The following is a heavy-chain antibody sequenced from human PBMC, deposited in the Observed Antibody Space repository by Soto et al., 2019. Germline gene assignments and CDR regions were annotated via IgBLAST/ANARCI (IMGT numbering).Heavy chain of an antibody. D-gene: IGHD3-3*01. CDR1: GCTFSSYA. J-gene: IGHJ6*02. CDR3: ARETIGITISHYYYGMDV. V-gene: IGHV1-69*13. CDR2: IIPIFGTA. Sequence: SVKASCKSSGCTFSSYAISCVRQAPGQGLEWMGGIIPIFGTANYAQKFQGRVTITADESTSTAYMELSSLRSEDTAVYYCARETIGITISHYYYGMDVWGQGTTVTVSS.